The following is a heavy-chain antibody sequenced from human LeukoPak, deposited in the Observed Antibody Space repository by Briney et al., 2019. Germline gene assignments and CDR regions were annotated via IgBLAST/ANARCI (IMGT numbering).Heavy chain of an antibody. CDR3: AREVDMDLGTSSADY. V-gene: IGHV1-2*02. J-gene: IGHJ4*02. D-gene: IGHD6-6*01. Sequence: ASVEVSCTASGYPFTHLYINWVRQAPGQGLEWVGWINPSSGGTKYAPKSKGRDTMTRDTSVTTVYLEMKNLTSDDTGVFYCAREVDMDLGTSSADYWGQGTLVTVSS. CDR2: INPSSGGT. CDR1: GYPFTHLY.